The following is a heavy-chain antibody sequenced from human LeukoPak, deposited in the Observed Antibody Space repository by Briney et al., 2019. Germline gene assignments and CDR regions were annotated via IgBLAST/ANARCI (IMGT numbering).Heavy chain of an antibody. CDR2: IKLDGSEK. CDR1: GFAFGKYW. J-gene: IGHJ4*02. CDR3: ARDQYDTWSRRGNFDS. Sequence: GGSLGLSCVASGFAFGKYWMSWVRQAPGKGLEWVANIKLDGSEKNYVDSVKGRFTISRDNTKNSLYLQMNSLRVEDTAVFYCARDQYDTWSRRGNFDSWGQGTLVIVSS. V-gene: IGHV3-7*03. D-gene: IGHD3-3*01.